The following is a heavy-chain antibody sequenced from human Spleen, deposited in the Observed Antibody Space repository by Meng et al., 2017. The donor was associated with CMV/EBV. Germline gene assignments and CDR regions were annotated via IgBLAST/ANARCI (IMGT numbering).Heavy chain of an antibody. CDR3: ARSGYNGYGLDV. D-gene: IGHD5-24*01. V-gene: IGHV3-30*04. J-gene: IGHJ6*02. CDR1: GFDFSNHI. Sequence: GESLKISCAASGFDFSNHIMNWVRQAPGMGLQWVSLITSNGFNKYYADSVKGRFTISRDNSKNTVDLQMSSLRVDDTAVYYCARSGYNGYGLDVWGQGTTVTVSS. CDR2: ITSNGFNK.